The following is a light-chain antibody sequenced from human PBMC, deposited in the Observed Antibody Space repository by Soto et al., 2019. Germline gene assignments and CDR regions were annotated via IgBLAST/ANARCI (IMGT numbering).Light chain of an antibody. J-gene: IGKJ1*01. V-gene: IGKV1-5*01. CDR3: QQYNGYSRT. CDR1: QSIGDS. Sequence: IQMTQYPSTLSASVGDRVTITCRASQSIGDSLAWYQQKPGKAPYLLISDVSSLERGVPSRFSGSGSGTEFTLTISSMQPDDFATFYCQQYNGYSRTFGQGTKVDNK. CDR2: DVS.